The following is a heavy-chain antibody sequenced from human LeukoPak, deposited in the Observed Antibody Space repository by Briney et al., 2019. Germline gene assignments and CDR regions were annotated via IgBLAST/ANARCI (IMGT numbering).Heavy chain of an antibody. CDR3: ARDRYCSSTSCYPGVWGMDV. CDR1: GFVFSNYG. V-gene: IGHV3-30*02. D-gene: IGHD2-2*01. CDR2: IRYDGNNE. J-gene: IGHJ6*02. Sequence: PGGSLRLSCAASGFVFSNYGIHWIRQSPDKRLQWVAFIRYDGNNEYYADFVKGRFALSRDNSKNTAYSHLNSLRPDDTAVYYCARDRYCSSTSCYPGVWGMDVWGQGTTVTVSS.